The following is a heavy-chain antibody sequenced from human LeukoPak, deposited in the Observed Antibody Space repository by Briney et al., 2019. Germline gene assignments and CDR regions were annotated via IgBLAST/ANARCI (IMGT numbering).Heavy chain of an antibody. CDR2: TNTDGSST. V-gene: IGHV3-74*03. Sequence: GGSLRLSCAASGFTFSSYWMHWVRQAPGKGLVWVPGTNTDGSSTMYADSVKGRFTIARDNAKNTLYLQMNSLRAEDTAVYYCYGANAEHWGQGTLVTVSS. CDR1: GFTFSSYW. CDR3: YGANAEH. D-gene: IGHD4-23*01. J-gene: IGHJ1*01.